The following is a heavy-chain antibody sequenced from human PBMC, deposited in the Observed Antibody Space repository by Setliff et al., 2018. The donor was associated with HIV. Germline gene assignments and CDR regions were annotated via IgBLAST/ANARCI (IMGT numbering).Heavy chain of an antibody. D-gene: IGHD3-22*01. CDR3: ATSNYYDLRGYYIRGHDY. V-gene: IGHV3-48*04. CDR1: GFTFGDFC. J-gene: IGHJ4*02. CDR2: ISSKRTSI. Sequence: PGGSLRLSCETSGFTFGDFCMNWVRQAPGKGLEWISYISSKRTSIYYADSVKGRFTISRDNAKNSLYLQMDNLRAEDTAVYYCATSNYYDLRGYYIRGHDYWGQGTLVTVSS.